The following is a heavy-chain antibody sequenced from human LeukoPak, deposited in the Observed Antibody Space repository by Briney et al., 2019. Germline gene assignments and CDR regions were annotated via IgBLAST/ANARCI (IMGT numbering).Heavy chain of an antibody. V-gene: IGHV3-74*01. CDR2: INIDGSSG. J-gene: IGHJ4*02. CDR3: TREVSGSLYFDY. Sequence: GGSLRLSCAASGFTFRSYWMHWVRQAAGKGLVWVSLINIDGSSGSYADSVEGRFTISRDNAKNTVYLQMNSLRAEDTAVYYCTREVSGSLYFDYWGQGTLVTVSS. D-gene: IGHD1-26*01. CDR1: GFTFRSYW.